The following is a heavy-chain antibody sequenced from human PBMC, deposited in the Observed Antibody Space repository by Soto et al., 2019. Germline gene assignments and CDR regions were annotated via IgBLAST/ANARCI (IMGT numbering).Heavy chain of an antibody. CDR1: GFTFSSYG. CDR2: IWYDGGNK. D-gene: IGHD6-6*01. Sequence: PGGSLRLSCAASGFTFSSYGMHWVRQAPGKGLEGVALIWYDGGNKEYADSVKGRFTISRDNSKNTLYLQMNSLRADDTGVYYCARDYSSSSYGINVWGQGTTVTVSS. J-gene: IGHJ6*02. CDR3: ARDYSSSSYGINV. V-gene: IGHV3-33*01.